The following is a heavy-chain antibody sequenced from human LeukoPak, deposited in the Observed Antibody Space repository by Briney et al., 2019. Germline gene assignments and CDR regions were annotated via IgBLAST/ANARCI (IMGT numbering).Heavy chain of an antibody. CDR1: GFTFSRYG. V-gene: IGHV3-33*01. D-gene: IGHD4-23*01. CDR3: ARDRETYGANSPFDY. Sequence: GGSLRLSCAASGFTFSRYGMHWVRQAPGKGLEWVAVIWFDGSNKYYADSVKGRFTISRDNSKNTLWLQINSLRAEDTAVYYCARDRETYGANSPFDYWGQGTLVTVSS. CDR2: IWFDGSNK. J-gene: IGHJ4*02.